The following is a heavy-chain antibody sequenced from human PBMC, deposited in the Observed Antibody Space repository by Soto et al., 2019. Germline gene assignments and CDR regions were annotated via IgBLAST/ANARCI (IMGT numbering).Heavy chain of an antibody. V-gene: IGHV1-46*01. CDR3: ARRGIAVAGTLDY. CDR1: GYTFTSYY. Sequence: ASVKVSCKASGYTFTSYYMHWVRQAPGQGLEWMGIINPSGGSTSYAQKLQGRVTMTTDTSTSTAYMELRSLRSDDTAVYYCARRGIAVAGTLDYWGQGTLVTVSS. J-gene: IGHJ4*02. D-gene: IGHD6-19*01. CDR2: INPSGGST.